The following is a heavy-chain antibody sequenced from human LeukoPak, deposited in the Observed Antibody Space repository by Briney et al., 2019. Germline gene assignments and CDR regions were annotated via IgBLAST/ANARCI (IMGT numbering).Heavy chain of an antibody. Sequence: GGSLRLSCVASGFSVGSNYMSWVRQAPGKELEWVSLIYSGGAIRYADSVKGRFTISRDSSKNTLFLQMNDLTVEDTARYYCARRPGNWGQGILVTVSS. CDR2: IYSGGAI. J-gene: IGHJ4*02. CDR3: ARRPGN. V-gene: IGHV3-53*01. CDR1: GFSVGSNY. D-gene: IGHD1-14*01.